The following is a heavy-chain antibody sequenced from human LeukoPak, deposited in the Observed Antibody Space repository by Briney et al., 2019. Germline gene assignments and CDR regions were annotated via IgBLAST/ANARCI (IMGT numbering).Heavy chain of an antibody. CDR3: ARTHSSTYYYYYGMDV. CDR1: GLTVSSNY. V-gene: IGHV3-53*01. D-gene: IGHD2-2*01. J-gene: IGHJ6*02. Sequence: PGGSLRLSCAASGLTVSSNYMSWVRQAPGKGLEWVSVIYSGGSTYYADSVKGRFTISRDNSKNTLYLQMNSLRAEDTAVYYCARTHSSTYYYYYGMDVWGQGTTVTVSS. CDR2: IYSGGST.